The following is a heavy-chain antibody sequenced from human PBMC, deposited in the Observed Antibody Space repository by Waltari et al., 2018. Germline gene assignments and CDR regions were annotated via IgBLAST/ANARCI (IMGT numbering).Heavy chain of an antibody. J-gene: IGHJ4*02. CDR2: ISGNGANT. D-gene: IGHD6-13*01. CDR1: GFPFSSSA. Sequence: EVQLVESGGGLVQPGGSLRLSCAASGFPFSSSAMSWVRQVPGKGLEWVSSISGNGANTYYADSVKGRFTISRDNSKNTLFRQMDSLRAEDTAVYYCAKALTLSSTWDMHWGQGTLVTVSS. V-gene: IGHV3-23*04. CDR3: AKALTLSSTWDMH.